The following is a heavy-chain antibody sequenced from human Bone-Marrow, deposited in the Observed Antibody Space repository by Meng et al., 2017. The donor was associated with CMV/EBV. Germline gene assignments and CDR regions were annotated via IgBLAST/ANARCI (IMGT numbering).Heavy chain of an antibody. D-gene: IGHD2/OR15-2a*01. CDR2: LYYNGDT. CDR1: GGPISSNYY. Sequence: QPQLQESGPGLVKPSETLSLTCTVSGGPISSNYYWGWIRQSPGKGLEWIGSLYYNGDTYYNPSLESRVTLSVDTSKNQFSLKLNSVIAADTAVYYCAQRIYIDSYYFDSWGQGTLVTVSS. J-gene: IGHJ4*02. CDR3: AQRIYIDSYYFDS. V-gene: IGHV4-39*07.